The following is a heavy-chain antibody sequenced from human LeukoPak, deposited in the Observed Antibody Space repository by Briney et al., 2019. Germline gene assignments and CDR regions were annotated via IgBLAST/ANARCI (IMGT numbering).Heavy chain of an antibody. CDR1: GYTFSGYG. CDR3: ARAGITSGWVQNMDY. Sequence: ASVRVSCKATGYTFSGYGISWVRQAPGQGLEWMGWISGYNGNTKHAQRVQGRVTMTTDTSTNTVHMELRSLRSDDTAIYYCARAGITSGWVQNMDYWGQGTLVTVSS. CDR2: ISGYNGNT. D-gene: IGHD6-19*01. V-gene: IGHV1-18*01. J-gene: IGHJ4*02.